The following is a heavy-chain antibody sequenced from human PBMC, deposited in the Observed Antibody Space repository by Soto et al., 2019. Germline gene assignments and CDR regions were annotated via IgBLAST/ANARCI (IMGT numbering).Heavy chain of an antibody. J-gene: IGHJ5*02. D-gene: IGHD2-15*01. CDR3: ARASTPCTCSGEPGYSGIHP. CDR2: IWYDGITK. CDR1: GFTFTSYA. V-gene: IGHV3-33*03. Sequence: QMQLVESGGGVVQPGTSLRLSCVGSGFTFTSYAIHWVRQTPGKGLEWLAVIWYDGITKFHTASVKGRFAISRDNSTNTVYLQMNSLRPEATALYHCARASTPCTCSGEPGYSGIHPWGKGTLLTVSS.